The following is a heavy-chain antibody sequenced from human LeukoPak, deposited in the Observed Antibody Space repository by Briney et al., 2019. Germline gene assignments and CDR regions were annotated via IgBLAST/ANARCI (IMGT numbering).Heavy chain of an antibody. CDR2: ISYDGSNK. Sequence: GGSLRLSCAASGFTFSSYAMHWVRQAPGKGLEWVAVISYDGSNKYYADSVKGRFTISRDNSKNTLYLQMNSLRAEDTAVYYCARSDILTGYYGISDYWGQGTLVTVSS. CDR1: GFTFSSYA. CDR3: ARSDILTGYYGISDY. V-gene: IGHV3-30-3*01. J-gene: IGHJ4*02. D-gene: IGHD3-9*01.